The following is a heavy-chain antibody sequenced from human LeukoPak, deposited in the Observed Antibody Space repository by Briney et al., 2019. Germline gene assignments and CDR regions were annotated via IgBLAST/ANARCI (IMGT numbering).Heavy chain of an antibody. V-gene: IGHV4-59*12. Sequence: SETLSLTCTVSGGSISSYYWSWIRQPPGKGLEWIGYIYYSGSTYYNPSLKSRVTISVDTSKNQFSLKLSSVTAADTAVYYCARMALGGDYGDRSGNFDYWGQGTLVTVSS. D-gene: IGHD4-17*01. CDR3: ARMALGGDYGDRSGNFDY. CDR1: GGSISSYY. CDR2: IYYSGST. J-gene: IGHJ4*02.